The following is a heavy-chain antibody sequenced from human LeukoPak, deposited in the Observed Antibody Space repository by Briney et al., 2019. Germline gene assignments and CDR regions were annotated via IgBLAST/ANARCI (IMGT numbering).Heavy chain of an antibody. D-gene: IGHD3-22*01. CDR3: ARDYYDSSGYYYYFDY. Sequence: SETLSLTCTVSGGSISRSRDYWGWIRQPPGKGLEWIGSIYYSGSTYYNPSLKSRVTMSVDTSKNQFSLKLSSVTAADTAVYYCARDYYDSSGYYYYFDYWGQGTLVTVSS. V-gene: IGHV4-39*07. CDR2: IYYSGST. J-gene: IGHJ4*02. CDR1: GGSISRSRDY.